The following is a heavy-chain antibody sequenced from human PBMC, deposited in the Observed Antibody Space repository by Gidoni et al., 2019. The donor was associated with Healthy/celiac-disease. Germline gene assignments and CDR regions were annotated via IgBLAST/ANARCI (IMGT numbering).Heavy chain of an antibody. Sequence: QVQLVESGGGVVQPGRSLRLSCAASGFTFSSYAMHWVRQAPGKGLEWVAVISYDGRNKYYADSVKGRFTIARDNAKNTLYRQMNSLRAEDTAVYYCAREVTGGMGYFDYWGQGTLVTVSS. J-gene: IGHJ4*02. CDR2: ISYDGRNK. CDR1: GFTFSSYA. D-gene: IGHD1-26*01. CDR3: AREVTGGMGYFDY. V-gene: IGHV3-30*01.